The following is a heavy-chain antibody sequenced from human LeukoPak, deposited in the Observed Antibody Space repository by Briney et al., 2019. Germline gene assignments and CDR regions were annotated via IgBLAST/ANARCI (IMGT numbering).Heavy chain of an antibody. Sequence: GGSLRLSCATSGFNFEDYAINWVRKAPGKGLEWVGLITSKAYDGTTELAASVKGRFSISRDESKPIAYLQMNSLKIEDTGVYYCTREGERGGSYWGGDSWGQGTQVTVSS. CDR1: GFNFEDYA. CDR2: ITSKAYDGTT. D-gene: IGHD1-26*01. V-gene: IGHV3-49*04. J-gene: IGHJ4*02. CDR3: TREGERGGSYWGGDS.